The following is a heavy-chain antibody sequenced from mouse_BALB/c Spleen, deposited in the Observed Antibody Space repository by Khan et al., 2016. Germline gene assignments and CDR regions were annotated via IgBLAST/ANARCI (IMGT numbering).Heavy chain of an antibody. J-gene: IGHJ2*01. D-gene: IGHD2-1*01. CDR2: ISSGGSYT. Sequence: EVELVESGGDLVKPGGSLKLSCAASGFTFSSYGMSWVRQTPDKRLEWVATISSGGSYTYYPASVKGRFTISRDNAKNTLYLQMSSLKSEDTAMYYCARHGDGNYLYYFDYWGQGTTLTVSS. CDR1: GFTFSSYG. V-gene: IGHV5-6*01. CDR3: ARHGDGNYLYYFDY.